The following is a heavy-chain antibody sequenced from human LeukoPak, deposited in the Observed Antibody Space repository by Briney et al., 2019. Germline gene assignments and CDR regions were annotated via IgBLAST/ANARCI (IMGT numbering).Heavy chain of an antibody. J-gene: IGHJ6*02. CDR1: GFTFSSYA. V-gene: IGHV3-30-3*01. CDR3: ARELHTSWYGMDV. CDR2: ISYDGSNK. D-gene: IGHD2-2*01. Sequence: PGGSLRLSCAASGFTFSSYAMHWVRKAPGKGLEWVTFISYDGSNKYYADSVKGRFTISRDNSKNTLYLQMNSLRAEDTAVYYCARELHTSWYGMDVWGQGTTVTVSS.